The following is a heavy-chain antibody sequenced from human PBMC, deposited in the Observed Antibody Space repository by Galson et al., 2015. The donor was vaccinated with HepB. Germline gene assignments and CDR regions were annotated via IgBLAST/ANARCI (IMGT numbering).Heavy chain of an antibody. J-gene: IGHJ3*02. CDR1: GFTVSSNY. CDR2: IYSGGST. Sequence: SLRLSCAASGFTVSSNYMSWVRQAPGKGLEWVSVIYSGGSTYYADSVKGRFTISRDNSKNTLYLQMNSLRAEDTAVYYCARWHITMVRGWGAFDIWGQGTMVTVSS. V-gene: IGHV3-66*01. D-gene: IGHD3-10*01. CDR3: ARWHITMVRGWGAFDI.